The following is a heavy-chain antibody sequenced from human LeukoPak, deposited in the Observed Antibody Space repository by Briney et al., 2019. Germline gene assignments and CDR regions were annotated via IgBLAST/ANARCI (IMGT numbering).Heavy chain of an antibody. CDR3: ARETVVAPGDY. Sequence: GGSLRLSCATSGFTFSSYSMNWVRQAPGQGLEWVSYITSTSATIYYADSVKGRFTISRDNAKNSLYLQMNSLRAEDTAVYYCARETVVAPGDYWGQGTLVTVSS. V-gene: IGHV3-48*01. D-gene: IGHD2-15*01. CDR2: ITSTSATI. CDR1: GFTFSSYS. J-gene: IGHJ4*02.